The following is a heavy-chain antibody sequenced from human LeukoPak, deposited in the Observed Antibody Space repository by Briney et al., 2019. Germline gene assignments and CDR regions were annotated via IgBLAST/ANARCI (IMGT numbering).Heavy chain of an antibody. CDR1: GFTFNTYT. CDR3: LRGDRRDY. V-gene: IGHV3-21*01. J-gene: IGHJ4*02. Sequence: GGSLRLSCAASGFTFNTYTMKWARQAPGKGVEWLSSLYSSGAYILYADSVKGRFIISRENAKKSLYVQMKSQRGEDTAVYYCLRGDRRDYWGQGTLVTVSS. CDR2: LYSSGAYI.